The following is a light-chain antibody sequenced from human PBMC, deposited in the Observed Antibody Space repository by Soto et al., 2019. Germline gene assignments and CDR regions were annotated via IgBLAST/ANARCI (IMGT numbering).Light chain of an antibody. CDR1: RRDVGGYNY. CDR2: DVT. J-gene: IGLJ1*01. CDR3: ISYTAGNARQVG. V-gene: IGLV2-14*01. Sequence: QSALTHPASVSGSPAQSITISCTRTRRDVGGYNYVSWYQQHPGKAPRFVIYDVTNRPSGVSNRYSGSKSVNTASLTISGLQAESEAEYFVISYTAGNARQVGFGTRTKVP.